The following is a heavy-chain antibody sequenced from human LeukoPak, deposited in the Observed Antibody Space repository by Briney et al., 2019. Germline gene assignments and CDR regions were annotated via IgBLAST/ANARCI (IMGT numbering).Heavy chain of an antibody. V-gene: IGHV4-38-2*02. CDR3: ARDYSGYFDY. CDR1: GYSISSGYY. CDR2: IYHSGST. D-gene: IGHD1-26*01. Sequence: PSETLSLTCTVSGYSISSGYYWGWIRQPPGKGLEWIGSIYHSGSTYYNPSLKSRVTISVDTSKNQFSLKLSSVTAADTAVYYCARDYSGYFDYWGQGTLVTVSS. J-gene: IGHJ4*02.